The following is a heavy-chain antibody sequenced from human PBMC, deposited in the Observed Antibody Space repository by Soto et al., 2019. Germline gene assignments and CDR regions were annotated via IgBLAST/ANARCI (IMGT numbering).Heavy chain of an antibody. CDR3: AKTITGTTFDAFDI. Sequence: GGSLRLSCAASGFTFSSYAMSWVRQAPGKGLEWVSAISDSSGSAYYADSVRGRFTISRDNSKNTLYLQMNSLRAEDTAVYYCAKTITGTTFDAFDIWGQGTMVTVSS. CDR2: ISDSSGSA. J-gene: IGHJ3*02. D-gene: IGHD1-20*01. CDR1: GFTFSSYA. V-gene: IGHV3-23*01.